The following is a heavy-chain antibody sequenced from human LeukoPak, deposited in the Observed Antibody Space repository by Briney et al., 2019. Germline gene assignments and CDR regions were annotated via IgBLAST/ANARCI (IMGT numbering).Heavy chain of an antibody. CDR3: AHRQIGSGMRMFYFDY. D-gene: IGHD3-10*01. V-gene: IGHV2-5*01. CDR1: GFSLSVSGVG. CDR2: IYWNDDK. Sequence: KESGPTLVKPTQTLTLTCTFSGFSLSVSGVGVGWIRQPPGKALEWLALIYWNDDKRYSPSLKSRLTITKDTSKNQVVLTMTNMDPVDTGTYYCAHRQIGSGMRMFYFDYWGQGTLVTVSS. J-gene: IGHJ4*02.